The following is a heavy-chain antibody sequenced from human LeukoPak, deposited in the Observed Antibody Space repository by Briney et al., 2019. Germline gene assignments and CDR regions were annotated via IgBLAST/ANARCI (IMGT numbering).Heavy chain of an antibody. V-gene: IGHV3-23*01. D-gene: IGHD2-2*01. J-gene: IGHJ4*02. CDR2: ISGSGAST. Sequence: RGSLRLSCAASEFTFSSYAMSWVRQAPGKGLEWVSAISGSGASTYYADSVKGRFTISRDNSKNTLYLQMNSLRAEDTAVYYCAKDVPAAYFDYWGQGTLVTVSS. CDR3: AKDVPAAYFDY. CDR1: EFTFSSYA.